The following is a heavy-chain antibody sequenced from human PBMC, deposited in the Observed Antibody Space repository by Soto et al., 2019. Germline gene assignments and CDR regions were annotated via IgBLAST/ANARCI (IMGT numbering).Heavy chain of an antibody. CDR1: GYTFTSYG. CDR3: ARDIGYSSSPNWFDP. D-gene: IGHD6-13*01. Sequence: ASVKVSCRASGYTFTSYGISWVRQAPGQGLEWMGWISAYNGNTNYAQKLQGRVTMTTDTSTSTAYMELRSLRSDDTAVYYCARDIGYSSSPNWFDPWGQGTLVTVSS. V-gene: IGHV1-18*04. J-gene: IGHJ5*02. CDR2: ISAYNGNT.